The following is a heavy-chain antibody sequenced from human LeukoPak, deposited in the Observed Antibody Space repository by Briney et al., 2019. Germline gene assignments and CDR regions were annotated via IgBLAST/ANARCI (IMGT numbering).Heavy chain of an antibody. V-gene: IGHV3-7*01. Sequence: QSGGSLRLSCAASGFTLSDYWMTWVRQAPGKGLEWVANIKHDGSEKYYVDSVKGRFTISRDISGNSLYLQMNSLRAEDTAVYYCAELGITMIGGVWGKGTTVTISS. CDR2: IKHDGSEK. CDR1: GFTLSDYW. D-gene: IGHD3-10*02. J-gene: IGHJ6*04. CDR3: AELGITMIGGV.